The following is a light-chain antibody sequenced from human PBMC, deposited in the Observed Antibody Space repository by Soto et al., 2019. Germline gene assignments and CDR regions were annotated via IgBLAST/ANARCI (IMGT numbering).Light chain of an antibody. CDR3: QQYHTGPPLT. J-gene: IGKJ4*01. CDR2: GAF. V-gene: IGKV3-15*01. Sequence: EIVMTQSPPTLSVSPGESATLSCWASQSVSSKLAWYQQRPGQAPRLLIYGAFTRATGVPARFSGSGSGTEFTLTITSLQSEDFAVYYCQQYHTGPPLTFGGGTKVEIK. CDR1: QSVSSK.